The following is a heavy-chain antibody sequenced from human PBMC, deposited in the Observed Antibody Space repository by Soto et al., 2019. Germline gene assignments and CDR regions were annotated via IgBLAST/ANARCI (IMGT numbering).Heavy chain of an antibody. J-gene: IGHJ5*02. D-gene: IGHD3-3*01. V-gene: IGHV1-3*01. CDR2: INAGNGNT. Sequence: QVQLVQSGAEVKKPGASVKVSCKASGYTFTSYAMHWVRQAPGQRLEWMGWINAGNGNTKYSQKFQGRVTITRDTSASTAYMELSSLRSEDTAVYYCARDHDFWSGYYYWFDPWGQGTLVTVSS. CDR1: GYTFTSYA. CDR3: ARDHDFWSGYYYWFDP.